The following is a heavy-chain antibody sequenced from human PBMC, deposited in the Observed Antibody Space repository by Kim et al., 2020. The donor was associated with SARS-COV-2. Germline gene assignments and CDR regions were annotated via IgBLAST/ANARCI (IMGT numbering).Heavy chain of an antibody. CDR3: ARGRRNYGLLDY. CDR1: GGSISSGPYY. V-gene: IGHV4-61*01. Sequence: SETLSLTCAVSGGSISSGPYYWGWIRQPPGKGLECIGYIYYSGSTKYNPTRKSRVTMSEDTSNNQLSLKPRAVPAAATAVYYCARGRRNYGLLDYWGRGTLVTVST. D-gene: IGHD1-7*01. J-gene: IGHJ4*02. CDR2: IYYSGST.